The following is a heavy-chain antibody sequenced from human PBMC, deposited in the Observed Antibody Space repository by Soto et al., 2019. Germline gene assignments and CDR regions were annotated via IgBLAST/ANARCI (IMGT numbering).Heavy chain of an antibody. D-gene: IGHD6-25*01. J-gene: IGHJ3*02. CDR1: GGTFSSYA. CDR3: ASPAHSGLGPDDAFEI. Sequence: SVKVSCKASGGTFSSYAISWVRQAPGQGLEWMGGIIPIFGTANYAQKFQGRVTITADESTSTAYMELSSLRSEDTAVYYCASPAHSGLGPDDAFEIWGQGTMVTVSS. V-gene: IGHV1-69*13. CDR2: IIPIFGTA.